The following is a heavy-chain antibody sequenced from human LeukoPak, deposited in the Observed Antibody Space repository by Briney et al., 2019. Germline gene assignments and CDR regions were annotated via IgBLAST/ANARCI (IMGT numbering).Heavy chain of an antibody. D-gene: IGHD6-13*01. CDR1: GGSFSGYY. CDR2: INHSGST. Sequence: PSETLSLTCAVYGGSFSGYYWSWIRQPPGKGLEWIGEINHSGSTNYNPSLKSRVTISVDRSKNQFSLELSSVTAADTAVYYCARAVGSSWWGGAFDIWGQGTMVTVSS. CDR3: ARAVGSSWWGGAFDI. J-gene: IGHJ3*02. V-gene: IGHV4-34*01.